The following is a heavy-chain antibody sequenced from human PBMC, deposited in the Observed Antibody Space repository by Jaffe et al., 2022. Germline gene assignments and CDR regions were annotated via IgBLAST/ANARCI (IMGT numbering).Heavy chain of an antibody. CDR1: GGYISSGSYY. CDR3: ARDNRLYYDMSTGYHGDAFDV. D-gene: IGHD3-9*01. Sequence: QVQLQESGPGLVKPSETLSLTCIVSGGYISSGSYYWSWIRQPAGKGLEWIGRIYTSGTTDYNPSLKSRVSISADTSKNWFSLKLTSVTAADTAVYYCARDNRLYYDMSTGYHGDAFDVWGQGTKVTVSS. V-gene: IGHV4-61*02. CDR2: IYTSGTT. J-gene: IGHJ3*01.